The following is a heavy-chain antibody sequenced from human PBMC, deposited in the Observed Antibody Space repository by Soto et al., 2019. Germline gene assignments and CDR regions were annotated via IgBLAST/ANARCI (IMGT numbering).Heavy chain of an antibody. CDR3: ARDLAHDSSG. J-gene: IGHJ4*02. D-gene: IGHD3-22*01. CDR1: GFTFSSYS. V-gene: IGHV3-48*01. Sequence: EVQLVESGGGLVQPGGSLRLSCAASGFTFSSYSMNWVRQDPGKGLEWVSYISSSSSTINYAEVVKGRFTISRDNAKNSMYLQMNSLRAEDTAVYYCARDLAHDSSGWGKGTVFNVSS. CDR2: ISSSSSTI.